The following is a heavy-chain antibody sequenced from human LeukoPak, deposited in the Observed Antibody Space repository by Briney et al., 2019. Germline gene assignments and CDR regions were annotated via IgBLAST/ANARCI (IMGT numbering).Heavy chain of an antibody. CDR1: GFTVSSNY. CDR3: ARDTSREQLWLLGYYYYGIDV. J-gene: IGHJ6*02. D-gene: IGHD5-18*01. CDR2: IYSGGST. Sequence: GGSLRLSCAASGFTVSSNYMSWVRQAPGKGLEWFSVIYSGGSTYYADSVKGRFTISRDNSKNTLYLQMNSLRAEDTAVYYCARDTSREQLWLLGYYYYGIDVWGQGTTVTVSS. V-gene: IGHV3-53*01.